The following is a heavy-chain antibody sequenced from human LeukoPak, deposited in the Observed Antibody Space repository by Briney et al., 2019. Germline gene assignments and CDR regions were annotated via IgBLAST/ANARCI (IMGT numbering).Heavy chain of an antibody. V-gene: IGHV4-34*01. CDR2: INHSGST. Sequence: SETLSLTCAVYGGSFSGYYWSWIRQPPGKGLEWIGEINHSGSTNYNPSLKSRVTISVDTSKNQFSLKLSSVTAADTAVYYCARGVMATILTPFDYWGQGTLVTVSS. D-gene: IGHD5-24*01. CDR1: GGSFSGYY. CDR3: ARGVMATILTPFDY. J-gene: IGHJ4*02.